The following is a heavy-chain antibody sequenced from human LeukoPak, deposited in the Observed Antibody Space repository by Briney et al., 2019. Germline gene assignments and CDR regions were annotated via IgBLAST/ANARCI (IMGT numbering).Heavy chain of an antibody. Sequence: RSLTLSCVLSTLTFSIYWTHWVRHAAGGMRVWVSRINSDGRRITYADSVKGRFTISRDNAKNTLYLQMNSLRVEDTAVYDCAREGRVSGYDFDCWGQGTLVTVSS. D-gene: IGHD5-12*01. CDR1: TLTFSIYW. V-gene: IGHV3-74*03. CDR3: AREGRVSGYDFDC. J-gene: IGHJ4*02. CDR2: INSDGRRI.